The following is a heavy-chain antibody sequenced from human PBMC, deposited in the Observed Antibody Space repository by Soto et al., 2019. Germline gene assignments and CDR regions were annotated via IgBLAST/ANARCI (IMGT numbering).Heavy chain of an antibody. Sequence: SETLSLTCTVSGGSISRYYWSWIRQPPGKGLEWIGYIYYSGSTNYNPSLKSRVTISVDTSKNQFSLKLSSVTAADTAVYYCARDRWGDFWSDTDRAGTYYYMDVWGKGTTVTVSS. CDR2: IYYSGST. D-gene: IGHD3-3*01. CDR3: ARDRWGDFWSDTDRAGTYYYMDV. V-gene: IGHV4-59*01. J-gene: IGHJ6*03. CDR1: GGSISRYY.